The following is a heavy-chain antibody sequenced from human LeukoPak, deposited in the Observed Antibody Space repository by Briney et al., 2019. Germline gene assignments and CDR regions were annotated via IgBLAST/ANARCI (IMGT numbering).Heavy chain of an antibody. D-gene: IGHD4-23*01. J-gene: IGHJ4*02. CDR3: ASRHDYGGSFDY. CDR1: GGTFSSYA. CDR2: IIPIFGTA. Sequence: GASVKVSCKASGGTFSSYAISWVRQAAGQGLEWMGGIIPIFGTANYAQKFQGRVTITADESTSTAYMELSSLRSEDTAVYYCASRHDYGGSFDYWGQGTLVTVSS. V-gene: IGHV1-69*01.